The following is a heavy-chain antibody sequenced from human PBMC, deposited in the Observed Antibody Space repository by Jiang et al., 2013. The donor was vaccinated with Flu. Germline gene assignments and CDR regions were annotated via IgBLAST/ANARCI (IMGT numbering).Heavy chain of an antibody. CDR1: GFSFGDYG. CDR3: TRDLVRDVILIPATYFDY. D-gene: IGHD2-2*01. Sequence: QLLESGEAWYSQGGPSRLSCTASGFSFGDYGVNWLRQAPGKGLEWVGFIRNKLYHGTTDYAASVKGRFTISRDDSKSIAYLQMSSLKTEDTAVYYCTRDLVRDVILIPATYFDYWGQGALVTVSS. V-gene: IGHV3-49*03. CDR2: IRNKLYHGTT. J-gene: IGHJ4*02.